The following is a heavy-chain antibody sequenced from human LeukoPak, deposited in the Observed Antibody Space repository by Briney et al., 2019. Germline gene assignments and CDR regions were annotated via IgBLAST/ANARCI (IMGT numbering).Heavy chain of an antibody. CDR2: ISHDGIIT. V-gene: IGHV3-74*01. D-gene: IGHD3-22*01. Sequence: PGGSLRLSCAASGFTFSTYVMHWVRQAPGKGLMWVSRISHDGIITSYADSVKGRFTISRDNAKNTMYLQMNSLRAEDTAVYYCARDKQAYYYDSSGYWHSYYGMDVWGQGTTVTVSS. J-gene: IGHJ6*02. CDR3: ARDKQAYYYDSSGYWHSYYGMDV. CDR1: GFTFSTYV.